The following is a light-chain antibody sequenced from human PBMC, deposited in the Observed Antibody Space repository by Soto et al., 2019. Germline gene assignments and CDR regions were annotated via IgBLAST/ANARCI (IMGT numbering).Light chain of an antibody. CDR2: SNN. J-gene: IGLJ3*02. V-gene: IGLV1-44*01. CDR1: SSNIGSNT. Sequence: QSVLTQPPSASGTPGQRVTISCSGSSSNIGSNTVNWYQQLPGTAPKLLIYSNNDRPSGVPDRFSGSKSGTSASLAISGLQSEDEADYYCAAWDDSLNGPLFGGGTKLTVL. CDR3: AAWDDSLNGPL.